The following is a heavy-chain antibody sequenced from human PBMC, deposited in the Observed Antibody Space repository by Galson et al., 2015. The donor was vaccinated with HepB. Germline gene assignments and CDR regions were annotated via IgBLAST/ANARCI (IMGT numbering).Heavy chain of an antibody. D-gene: IGHD5-18*01. CDR1: GYTFATYW. CDR2: IYPEDSDT. V-gene: IGHV5-51*03. J-gene: IGHJ4*02. CDR3: ARRRLPRGYKYGEVEN. Sequence: QSGAEVKKPGDSLKISCKASGYTFATYWIGWVRQMPGKGLEWMGIIYPEDSDTTYSPSFQGQVTISVDKSISTTYLHWRGLKASDTAVYYCARRRLPRGYKYGEVENWGQGTLVTVSS.